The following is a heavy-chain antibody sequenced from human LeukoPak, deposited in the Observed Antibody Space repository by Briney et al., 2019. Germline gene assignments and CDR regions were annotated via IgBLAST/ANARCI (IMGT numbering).Heavy chain of an antibody. CDR3: ARGSERWTDAFDI. J-gene: IGHJ3*02. CDR1: GFTFSSYA. V-gene: IGHV3-21*01. CDR2: ISSSSSYT. Sequence: SGGSLRLSCAASGFTFSSYAMSWVRQAPGKGLEWVSSISSSSSYTYYADSVKGRFTISRDNAKNSLYLQMNSLRAEDTAVYYCARGSERWTDAFDIWGQGTMVTVSS. D-gene: IGHD3-10*01.